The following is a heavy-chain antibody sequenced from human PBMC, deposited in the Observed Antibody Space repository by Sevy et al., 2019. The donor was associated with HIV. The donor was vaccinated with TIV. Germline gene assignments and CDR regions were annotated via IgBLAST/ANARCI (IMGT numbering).Heavy chain of an antibody. Sequence: GGSLRLSCAASGFTFNIFSINWVRQAPGKGLEWVSYISSSTIYYADSVKGRFTISRDNAKNSLSLQMNSLRAEDTAVYYGAREGGNTDQGMDVWGQGPTATVSS. J-gene: IGHJ6*02. CDR3: AREGGNTDQGMDV. CDR2: ISSSTI. CDR1: GFTFNIFS. D-gene: IGHD3-16*01. V-gene: IGHV3-48*01.